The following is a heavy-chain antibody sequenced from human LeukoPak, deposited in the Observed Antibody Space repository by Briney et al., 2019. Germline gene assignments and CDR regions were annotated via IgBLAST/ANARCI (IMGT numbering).Heavy chain of an antibody. D-gene: IGHD6-19*01. CDR1: GYTFTSYA. V-gene: IGHV7-4-1*02. CDR2: INTNTGNP. CDR3: ARDRSSGRMSWYYYYGMDV. Sequence: ASVKVSCKASGYTFTSYAMNWVRQAPGQGLEWMGWINTNTGNPTYAQGFTGRFVFSLDTSVSTAYLQISSLKAEDTAVYYCARDRSSGRMSWYYYYGMDVWGQGTTVTVSS. J-gene: IGHJ6*02.